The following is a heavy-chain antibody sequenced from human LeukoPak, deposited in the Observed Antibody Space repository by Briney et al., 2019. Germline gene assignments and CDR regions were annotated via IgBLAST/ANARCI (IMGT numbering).Heavy chain of an antibody. CDR2: INHSGST. D-gene: IGHD3-10*01. CDR3: ARTRRQYGSGRSIDY. Sequence: PETLSLTCAVYGGSFSGYYWSWIRQPPGKGLEWIGEINHSGSTNYNPSLKSRVTISVDTSKNQFSLKLSSVTAADTAVYYCARTRRQYGSGRSIDYWGQGTLVTVSS. J-gene: IGHJ4*02. V-gene: IGHV4-34*01. CDR1: GGSFSGYY.